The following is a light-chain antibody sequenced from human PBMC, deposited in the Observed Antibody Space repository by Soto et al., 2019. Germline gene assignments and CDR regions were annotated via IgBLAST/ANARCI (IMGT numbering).Light chain of an antibody. CDR2: DAS. CDR1: QSVSSY. V-gene: IGKV3-11*01. CDR3: QQRGYWLLT. Sequence: EIVLTQSPATLSLSPGERATLSCRASQSVSSYLAWYQQKPGQAPRLLIYDASKRATGIPARFSGGGSGTGFTLTISSLEPEDFAVYYCQQRGYWLLTFGGGTKLEIK. J-gene: IGKJ4*01.